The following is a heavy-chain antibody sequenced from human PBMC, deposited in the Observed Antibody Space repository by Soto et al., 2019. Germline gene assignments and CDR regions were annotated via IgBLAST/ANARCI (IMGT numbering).Heavy chain of an antibody. D-gene: IGHD3-22*01. V-gene: IGHV1-18*01. Sequence: EASVKVSCKASGYAFTSYGISWVRQAPGQGLEWMGWISAYNGNTNYAQKHQGRVTMTTDTSTSTAYMELRSLRSDDTAVYYCARATGKYYDSSGYYDYWGQGTLVTVSS. CDR2: ISAYNGNT. CDR1: GYAFTSYG. J-gene: IGHJ4*02. CDR3: ARATGKYYDSSGYYDY.